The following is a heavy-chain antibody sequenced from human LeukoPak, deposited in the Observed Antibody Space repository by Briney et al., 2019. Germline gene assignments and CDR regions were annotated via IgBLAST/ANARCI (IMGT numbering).Heavy chain of an antibody. Sequence: SETLSLTCAVSNGSVSSDGYYWAWIRQPPGKGLEWIGSINYSGNTYYTPSLKSRVTISVDTSRNQFSLKVNSVTAADTAVFYCARQMPFYDYWSGQPRAYYYMDVWGKGTTVTVSS. D-gene: IGHD3-3*01. CDR2: INYSGNT. CDR3: ARQMPFYDYWSGQPRAYYYMDV. V-gene: IGHV4-39*01. CDR1: NGSVSSDGYY. J-gene: IGHJ6*03.